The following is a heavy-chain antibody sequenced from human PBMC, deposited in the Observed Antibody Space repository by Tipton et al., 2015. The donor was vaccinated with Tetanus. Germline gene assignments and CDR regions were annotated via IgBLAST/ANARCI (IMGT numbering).Heavy chain of an antibody. Sequence: TLSLTCNVTGALLTTGGYSWGWIRQPPGQGLEWIGYIYQTGSTYFNPSLKSRATMSVDTSKKDFSMRLGSVTAADTAIYYCARLREVVSRSGWAFDYWGQGILVSVSS. CDR3: ARLREVVSRSGWAFDY. J-gene: IGHJ4*02. V-gene: IGHV4-30-2*01. CDR1: GALLTTGGYS. CDR2: IYQTGST. D-gene: IGHD3-10*01.